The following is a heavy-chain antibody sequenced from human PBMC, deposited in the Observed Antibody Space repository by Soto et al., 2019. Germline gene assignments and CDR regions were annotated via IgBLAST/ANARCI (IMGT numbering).Heavy chain of an antibody. CDR3: AREERYSSSWYAFDI. J-gene: IGHJ3*02. D-gene: IGHD6-13*01. CDR1: GFTFSDYY. V-gene: IGHV3-11*06. Sequence: LRLSCAASGFTFSDYYMSWIRQAPGKGLEWVSYISSSSSYTNYADSVKGRFTISRDNAKNSLYLQMNSLRAEDTAVYYCAREERYSSSWYAFDIWGQGTMVTVS. CDR2: ISSSSSYT.